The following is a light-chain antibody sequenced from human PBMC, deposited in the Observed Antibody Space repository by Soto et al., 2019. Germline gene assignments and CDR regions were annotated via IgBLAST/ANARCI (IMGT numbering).Light chain of an antibody. CDR1: HSVRSS. CDR3: QQYNEWPET. V-gene: IGKV3-15*01. CDR2: GAS. Sequence: EIVMTQSPATLSVSPGERATLSCRASHSVRSSLAWYQQKPGQAPRLLIHGASTRATGIPGRFSGSGSGTEFTLIISSLQSEDFAVYYRQQYNEWPETFGHGTKVDIK. J-gene: IGKJ1*01.